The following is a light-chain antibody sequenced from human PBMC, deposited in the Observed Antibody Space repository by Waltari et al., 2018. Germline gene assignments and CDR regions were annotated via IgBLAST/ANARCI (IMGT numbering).Light chain of an antibody. J-gene: IGKJ1*01. V-gene: IGKV3-20*01. CDR2: GAS. CDR1: QSVGST. Sequence: EILLTQSPGPLSLSPVETATLYSRASQSVGSTLAWYQQKPGKPPRLLIYGASSRATGIPDRCRGSGAGTDFSLTIGRLEPEDCAVYYCQHYVRVPATFGQGTKVEIK. CDR3: QHYVRVPAT.